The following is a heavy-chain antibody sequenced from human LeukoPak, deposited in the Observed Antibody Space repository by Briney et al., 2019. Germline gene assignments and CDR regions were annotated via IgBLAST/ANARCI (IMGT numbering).Heavy chain of an antibody. J-gene: IGHJ4*02. CDR1: GGSISTNAYY. CDR3: ARVTYNGYQHFDY. D-gene: IGHD3-10*01. V-gene: IGHV4-39*07. CDR2: IHHTGTT. Sequence: PSETLSLTCTVSGGSISTNAYYWGWIRQPPGKGLEWITEIHHTGTTYYTPSLKSRVTISVDTPNNHFSLKLNSVTAADTAVYYCARVTYNGYQHFDYWGQGILVTVSS.